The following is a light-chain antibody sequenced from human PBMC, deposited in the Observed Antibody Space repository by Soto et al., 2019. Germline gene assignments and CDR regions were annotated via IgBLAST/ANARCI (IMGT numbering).Light chain of an antibody. CDR2: LAS. V-gene: IGKV2-28*01. Sequence: DIVLTQSTLSLPVTPGEPASISCRSSQSLLHRTGYNYLDWYVQKPGQAPHLLIFLASNRASGVPERFSGSGSGTDFTLKMSRFDLGDVVVYYCMQVLHNQDTFGQGTKLDIK. J-gene: IGKJ2*01. CDR1: QSLLHRTGYNY. CDR3: MQVLHNQDT.